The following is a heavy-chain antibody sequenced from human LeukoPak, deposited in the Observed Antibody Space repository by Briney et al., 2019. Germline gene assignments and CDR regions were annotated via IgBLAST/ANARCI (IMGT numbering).Heavy chain of an antibody. J-gene: IGHJ6*02. V-gene: IGHV3-30*18. Sequence: GGSLRFSCAASGFTFSSYGMHWVRQAPGKGLEWVAVISYDGSNKYYADSVKGRFTISRDNSRNTLYLQMNSLRAEDTAVYYCAKPLYGSGSYYNERVDYYYYGMDVWGQGTTVTVSS. CDR1: GFTFSSYG. CDR3: AKPLYGSGSYYNERVDYYYYGMDV. D-gene: IGHD3-10*01. CDR2: ISYDGSNK.